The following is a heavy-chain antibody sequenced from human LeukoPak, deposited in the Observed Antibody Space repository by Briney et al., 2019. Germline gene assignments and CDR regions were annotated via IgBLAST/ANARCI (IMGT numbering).Heavy chain of an antibody. J-gene: IGHJ2*01. D-gene: IGHD6-13*01. Sequence: GGSLRLSCAASGFTFSSYDMHWVRQATGKGLEWVSAIGTAGDTYYPGSVKGRFTISRENAKNSLYLQMNSLRAGDTAVYYCARGYSSSWYPVWKYWYFDLWGRGTLVTVSS. CDR2: IGTAGDT. CDR1: GFTFSSYD. V-gene: IGHV3-13*01. CDR3: ARGYSSSWYPVWKYWYFDL.